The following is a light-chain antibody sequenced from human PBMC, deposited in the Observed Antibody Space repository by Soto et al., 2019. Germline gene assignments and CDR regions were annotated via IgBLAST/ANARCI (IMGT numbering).Light chain of an antibody. Sequence: IQLTQSPSSLSASVGDRVTITCRASQGISSYLAWYQQKPGKAPKLLIYAASTLQSGVPSRFSGSGSGTDTDLTITIRQPEDVATYSCQQHNSYPTTWTFGQGTKVEIK. CDR1: QGISSY. CDR3: QQHNSYPTTWT. V-gene: IGKV1-9*01. CDR2: AAS. J-gene: IGKJ1*01.